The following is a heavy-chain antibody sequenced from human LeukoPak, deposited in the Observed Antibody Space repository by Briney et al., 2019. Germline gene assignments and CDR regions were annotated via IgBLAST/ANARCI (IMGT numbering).Heavy chain of an antibody. J-gene: IGHJ4*02. D-gene: IGHD3-10*01. CDR3: ARDRMVWGVD. V-gene: IGHV3-23*01. CDR1: GFTFSDYA. Sequence: GGSLRLSCAASGFTFSDYAMSWVRQAPEKGLEWVSTISHAGGTYYADSVRGRFTISRDDSKNMVYLQMDSLRAEDTAVYYCARDRMVWGVDWGQGTLVTVSS. CDR2: ISHAGGT.